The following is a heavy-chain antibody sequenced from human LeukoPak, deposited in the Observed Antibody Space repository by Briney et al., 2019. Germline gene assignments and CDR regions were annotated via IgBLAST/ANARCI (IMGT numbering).Heavy chain of an antibody. J-gene: IGHJ4*02. CDR2: IKQDGIEK. Sequence: GGSLRLSCAASGFTFSSYSMSWVRQAPGKGLEWVANIKQDGIEKYYVDSVKGRFTISRDNAKNSLYLQMNSLRAEDTAVYYCARHVGTYCDYWGQGTLVTVSS. D-gene: IGHD1-26*01. CDR1: GFTFSSYS. CDR3: ARHVGTYCDY. V-gene: IGHV3-7*01.